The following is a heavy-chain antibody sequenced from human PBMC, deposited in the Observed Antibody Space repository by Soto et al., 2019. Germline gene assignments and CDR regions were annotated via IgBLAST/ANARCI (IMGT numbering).Heavy chain of an antibody. CDR3: TTYRVGLCRSTSGYDNWFDP. D-gene: IGHD2-2*01. Sequence: EVQLVESGGGLVKPGGSLRLSCAASGFSFRDAWMTLVRQAPGKGLEWVGRIKSNSDGGTRDYAAPVKGSFTISRDDSKDMLYMQMNSLRTEDTAVYYCTTYRVGLCRSTSGYDNWFDPWGQGTPVTVSS. V-gene: IGHV3-15*01. J-gene: IGHJ5*02. CDR2: IKSNSDGGTR. CDR1: GFSFRDAW.